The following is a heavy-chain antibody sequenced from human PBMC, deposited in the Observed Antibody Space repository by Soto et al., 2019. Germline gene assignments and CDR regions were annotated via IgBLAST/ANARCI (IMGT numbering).Heavy chain of an antibody. Sequence: PGGSLRLSCAASGFTFNDYTMHWVRQAPGKGLEWVSLISWDGYSIYYADSVKGRFTISRDNTKNSLYLQMNSLRTEDTALCYCTKDTRGCGCTYAPLPMDVWGQGTTVTVSS. V-gene: IGHV3-43*01. CDR3: TKDTRGCGCTYAPLPMDV. CDR2: ISWDGYSI. D-gene: IGHD5-18*01. CDR1: GFTFNDYT. J-gene: IGHJ6*02.